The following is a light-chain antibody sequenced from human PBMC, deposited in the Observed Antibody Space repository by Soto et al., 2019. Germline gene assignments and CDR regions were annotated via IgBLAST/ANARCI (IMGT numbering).Light chain of an antibody. CDR1: QSVSNN. Sequence: EIVMTQSPATLSVPPGERATLSYRASQSVSNNLAWYQQKPGQAPRLLIYGASTRATGIPARFSGSGSGTEFTLTISSLQSEDFAVYYCQQYNNWPPLTFGGGTKVAIK. CDR3: QQYNNWPPLT. CDR2: GAS. J-gene: IGKJ4*01. V-gene: IGKV3D-15*01.